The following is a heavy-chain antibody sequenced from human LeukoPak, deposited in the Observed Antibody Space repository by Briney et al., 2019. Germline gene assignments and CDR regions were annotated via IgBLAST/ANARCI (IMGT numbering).Heavy chain of an antibody. CDR3: AREGCSSTSCYTTPLDY. CDR2: ISSSSSYI. D-gene: IGHD2-2*02. V-gene: IGHV3-21*01. CDR1: GFTFSNYW. Sequence: GGSLRLSCAASGFTFSNYWMSWVRQAPGKGLEWVSSISSSSSYIYYADSVKGRFTISRDNAKNSLYLQMNSLRAEDTAVYYCAREGCSSTSCYTTPLDYWGQGTLVTVSS. J-gene: IGHJ4*02.